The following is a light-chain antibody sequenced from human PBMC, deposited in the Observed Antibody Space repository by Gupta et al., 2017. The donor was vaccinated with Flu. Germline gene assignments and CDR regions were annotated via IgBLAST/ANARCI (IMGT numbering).Light chain of an antibody. Sequence: EIVLTQSPDFQSVTPKEKVTITCRASQNIGGALHWYQQKPDQSPKLLIKYASQSFSGVPSRFSGSGSGTDFTLTIKSLETEDAATYYCQQSSDLPWTFGQGTKVEIK. J-gene: IGKJ1*01. V-gene: IGKV6-21*01. CDR1: QNIGGA. CDR2: YAS. CDR3: QQSSDLPWT.